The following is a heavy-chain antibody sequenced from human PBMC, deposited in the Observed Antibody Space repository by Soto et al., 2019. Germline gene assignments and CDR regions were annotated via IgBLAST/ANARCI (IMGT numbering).Heavy chain of an antibody. J-gene: IGHJ4*02. CDR3: ARAGYSYGWSTIDY. D-gene: IGHD5-18*01. V-gene: IGHV4-34*01. CDR1: GGSFSGYY. Sequence: QVQLQQWGAGLLKPSETLSLTCAVYGGSFSGYYWSWIRQPPGKGLEWIGEINHSGSTNYNPSLKSRVTISVDTSKNQLSLKLSSVTDADTAVYYCARAGYSYGWSTIDYWGQGTLVTVSS. CDR2: INHSGST.